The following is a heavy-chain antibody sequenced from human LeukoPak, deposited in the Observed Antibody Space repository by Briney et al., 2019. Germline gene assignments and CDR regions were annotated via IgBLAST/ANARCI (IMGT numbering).Heavy chain of an antibody. CDR1: GGSMTSNNYY. D-gene: IGHD2-8*01. CDR2: IHYSGST. CDR3: WRPHCSNSVCSSSRVDF. Sequence: SETLSLTCTVSGGSMTSNNYYWGWIRQPPGKGLEWIGNIHYSGSTYYSPPLKNRVTISVDTSKNQFSLRLKSVTAADTAVYYCWRPHCSNSVCSSSRVDFWGQGTLVTVSS. J-gene: IGHJ4*02. V-gene: IGHV4-39*01.